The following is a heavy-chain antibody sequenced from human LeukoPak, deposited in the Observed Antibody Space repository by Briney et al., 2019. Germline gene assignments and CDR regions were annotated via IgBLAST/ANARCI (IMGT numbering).Heavy chain of an antibody. Sequence: SETLSLTCTVSGGSISNYYWSWIRQPPGKGLEWIGFIYYSGSTNYNPSLKSRVTISVDTSKNQFSLKLSSVTAADTAVYYCARRNYDYVWGSYRNAVVIWFDPWGQGTLVTVSS. V-gene: IGHV4-59*12. CDR2: IYYSGST. CDR1: GGSISNYY. D-gene: IGHD3-16*02. CDR3: ARRNYDYVWGSYRNAVVIWFDP. J-gene: IGHJ5*02.